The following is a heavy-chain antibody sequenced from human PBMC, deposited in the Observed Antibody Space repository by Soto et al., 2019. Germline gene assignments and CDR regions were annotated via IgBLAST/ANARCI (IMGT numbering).Heavy chain of an antibody. Sequence: QVQLQESGPGLVKPSETLSLSCTVSGGSVSSGSYHWSWVRQTPGKGLEWIGYIFFTGSTNYNPSLQSRVTISVDTSKNQFSLELRSVTAADTAVYYCARDGHGMDVWGQGTTVTVSS. CDR2: IFFTGST. CDR1: GGSVSSGSYH. V-gene: IGHV4-61*01. CDR3: ARDGHGMDV. J-gene: IGHJ6*02.